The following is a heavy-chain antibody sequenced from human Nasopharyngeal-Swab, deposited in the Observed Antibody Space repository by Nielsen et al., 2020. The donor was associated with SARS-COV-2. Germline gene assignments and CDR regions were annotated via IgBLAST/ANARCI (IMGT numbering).Heavy chain of an antibody. Sequence: GGSLRLSCAASGFIVSSNYMNWVRQAPGKGLEWVSVIYSGGSTYYADSVKGRFTISRDNSKNTLYLQMNSLRAEDTAVYYCAKDLFGIAAPLWGQGTLVTVSS. CDR1: GFIVSSNY. CDR3: AKDLFGIAAPL. CDR2: IYSGGST. D-gene: IGHD6-13*01. V-gene: IGHV3-53*01. J-gene: IGHJ4*02.